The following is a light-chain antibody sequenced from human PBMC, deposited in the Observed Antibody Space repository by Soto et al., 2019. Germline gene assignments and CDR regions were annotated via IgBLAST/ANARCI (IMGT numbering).Light chain of an antibody. Sequence: QSVLTQPPSASGTPGQRVTISCSGSSSNIGSNTVNWYQQLPGTAPKLLIYSNNQRPSGVPDRFPGSKSGTSASLAISGLQSEDEADYYCAAWDDSLNVLYVFGTGTKVTVL. J-gene: IGLJ1*01. CDR2: SNN. CDR3: AAWDDSLNVLYV. V-gene: IGLV1-44*01. CDR1: SSNIGSNT.